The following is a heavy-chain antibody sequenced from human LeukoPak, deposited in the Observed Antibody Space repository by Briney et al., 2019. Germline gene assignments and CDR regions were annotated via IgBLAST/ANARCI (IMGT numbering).Heavy chain of an antibody. D-gene: IGHD4-23*01. J-gene: IGHJ4*02. V-gene: IGHV4-34*01. Sequence: SETLSLTCAVYGGSFRGYYWSGIRQPPGKGLEWIGEINFGGSINYTPSLKSRVTISVDTSKNQFSLKLSSVTATDTAVYYCARGPRNYGGSLDYWGQGTLVTVSS. CDR3: ARGPRNYGGSLDY. CDR2: INFGGSI. CDR1: GGSFRGYY.